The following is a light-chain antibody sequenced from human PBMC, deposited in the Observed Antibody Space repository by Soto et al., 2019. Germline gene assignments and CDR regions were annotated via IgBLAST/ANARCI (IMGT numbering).Light chain of an antibody. J-gene: IGKJ1*01. CDR2: DAS. CDR1: QSVSSY. CDR3: QERSNWPPWT. Sequence: ELVLTQSPATLSLSPGERATLSCRASQSVSSYLAWYQQKPGQAPRLLIYDASNRAPGIPARFSGSGSGTDLTLTITTLAPEEFAVYYCQERSNWPPWTFLHGTKVEI. V-gene: IGKV3-11*01.